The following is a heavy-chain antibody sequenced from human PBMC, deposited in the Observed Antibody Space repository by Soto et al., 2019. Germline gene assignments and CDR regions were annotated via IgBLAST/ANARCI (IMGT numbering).Heavy chain of an antibody. CDR3: AYVGGYRTGDYSFDP. CDR1: GSTFTING. CDR2: ISTYNENM. J-gene: IGHJ5*02. Sequence: GAPGKVSCKVSGSTFTINGIGWVRQAPGQGLERMGWISTYNENMDSAPQLQGRLTMTTDTSTTTAYMELTNLKIDDTARYYCAYVGGYRTGDYSFDPWGQGTPVTVSS. D-gene: IGHD2-8*02. V-gene: IGHV1-18*04.